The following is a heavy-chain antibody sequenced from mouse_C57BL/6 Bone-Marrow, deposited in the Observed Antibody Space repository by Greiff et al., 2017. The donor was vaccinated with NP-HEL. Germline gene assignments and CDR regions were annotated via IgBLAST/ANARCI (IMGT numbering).Heavy chain of an antibody. CDR1: GFNIKDDY. V-gene: IGHV14-4*01. J-gene: IGHJ2*01. CDR3: TPIYCLSFDY. CDR2: LDPENGDT. D-gene: IGHD2-1*01. Sequence: VQLQQSGAELVRPGASVKLSCTASGFNIKDDYMHWVKQRPEQGLEWIGWLDPENGDTEYASKFQGKAPITADTSSNTAYLQLSSRTSEDTAVYYCTPIYCLSFDYWGQGTTLTVSS.